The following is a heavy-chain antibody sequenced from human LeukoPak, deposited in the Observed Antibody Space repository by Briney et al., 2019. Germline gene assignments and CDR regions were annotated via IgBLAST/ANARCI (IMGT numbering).Heavy chain of an antibody. Sequence: GGSLRLSCAASGFTFSSYAMSWVRQAPGKGLEWVSAISGSGGSTYYADSVKGRFTISRDNSKNTLYLQMNSLGAEDTAVYYCAKYGYYDFWSGTYYFDYWGQGTLVTVSS. J-gene: IGHJ4*02. D-gene: IGHD3-3*01. V-gene: IGHV3-23*01. CDR3: AKYGYYDFWSGTYYFDY. CDR2: ISGSGGST. CDR1: GFTFSSYA.